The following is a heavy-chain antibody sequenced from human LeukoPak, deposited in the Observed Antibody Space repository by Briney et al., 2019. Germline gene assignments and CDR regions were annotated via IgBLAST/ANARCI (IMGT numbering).Heavy chain of an antibody. Sequence: SETLSLTCTVSGGSISSYYWSWIRHPPGKGLEWIGYIYYSGSSNYNPSLKSRVTISVDKSRNQFSVTLSSVTAADTAVYYCARLASFSTIAHRGRTWVDPWGQGTLVNVSS. CDR3: ARLASFSTIAHRGRTWVDP. V-gene: IGHV4-59*01. J-gene: IGHJ5*02. D-gene: IGHD3/OR15-3a*01. CDR2: IYYSGSS. CDR1: GGSISSYY.